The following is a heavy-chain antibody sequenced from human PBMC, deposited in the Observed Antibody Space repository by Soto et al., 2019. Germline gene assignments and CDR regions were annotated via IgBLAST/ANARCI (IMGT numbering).Heavy chain of an antibody. V-gene: IGHV3-15*01. CDR1: GFTFSNAW. J-gene: IGHJ3*01. D-gene: IGHD4-4*01. CDR2: IKSKTDGGTT. CDR3: TTAPMTTVPYDAFDL. Sequence: GGSLRLSCAASGFTFSNAWMSWVRQAPGKGLEWVGRIKSKTDGGTTDYAAPVTGRFTISRDDSNNTLYPQMNSLKTEDTAVYYCTTAPMTTVPYDAFDLWGQGTMVTVSS.